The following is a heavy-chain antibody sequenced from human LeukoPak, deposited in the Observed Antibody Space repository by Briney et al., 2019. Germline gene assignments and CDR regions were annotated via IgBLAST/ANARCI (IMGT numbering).Heavy chain of an antibody. V-gene: IGHV4-61*02. Sequence: PSQTLSLTCTVSGDSISSGSYYWSWIRQPAGKGLEWIGRIYTSGSTNYNPSLKSRVTISVDKSKNQFSLKLSSVTTADTAVYYCARDNARGGSFSDYLRYFQHWGQGTLVTVSS. CDR2: IYTSGST. D-gene: IGHD5/OR15-5a*01. J-gene: IGHJ1*01. CDR3: ARDNARGGSFSDYLRYFQH. CDR1: GDSISSGSYY.